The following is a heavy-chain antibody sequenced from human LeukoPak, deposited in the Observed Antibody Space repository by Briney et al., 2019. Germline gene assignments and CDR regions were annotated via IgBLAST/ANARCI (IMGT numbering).Heavy chain of an antibody. CDR3: ARLARLTLIRGVTGYHSLDV. V-gene: IGHV4-59*01. Sequence: SETLSLTCIASGGSMDSFYWSWIRQSPGGGLEWVGYIYYSGTTNYNPSLRSRLTISVDTYKNQFSLKLSSVTAADTAVYYCARLARLTLIRGVTGYHSLDVWGKGTKVTVSS. CDR1: GGSMDSFY. CDR2: IYYSGTT. D-gene: IGHD3-10*01. J-gene: IGHJ6*04.